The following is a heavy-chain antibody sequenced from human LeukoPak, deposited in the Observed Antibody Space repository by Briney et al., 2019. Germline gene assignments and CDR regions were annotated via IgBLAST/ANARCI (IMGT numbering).Heavy chain of an antibody. CDR2: IYYSGST. CDR3: ARLGYTYGPGDY. V-gene: IGHV4-59*08. D-gene: IGHD5-18*01. Sequence: PSETLSLTCTVSGGSINTYYWSWIRQPPGKGLEWIGYIYYSGSTNYNPSLKSRVTISVDTSKNQFSLKLSSVTAADTAVYYCARLGYTYGPGDYWGQGTLVTVSS. CDR1: GGSINTYY. J-gene: IGHJ4*02.